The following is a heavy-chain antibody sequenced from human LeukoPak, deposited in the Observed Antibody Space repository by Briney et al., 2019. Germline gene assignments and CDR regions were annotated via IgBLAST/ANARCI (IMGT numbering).Heavy chain of an antibody. Sequence: SVKGRFTISRDDAKNSLYLQMNSLRAEDTAVYYCARDSNGYCSSTSCYEEGYGMDVWGQGPTVTVSS. D-gene: IGHD2-2*01. V-gene: IGHV3-48*01. CDR3: ARDSNGYCSSTSCYEEGYGMDV. J-gene: IGHJ6*02.